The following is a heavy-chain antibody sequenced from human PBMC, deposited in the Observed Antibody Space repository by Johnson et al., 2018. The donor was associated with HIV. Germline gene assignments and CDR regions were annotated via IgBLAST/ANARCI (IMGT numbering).Heavy chain of an antibody. CDR1: GFTFSSYA. CDR2: ISYDGSNK. J-gene: IGHJ3*01. CDR3: VRDGRDLVTRGSFDV. D-gene: IGHD5-18*01. Sequence: QMLLVESGGGVVQPGRSLRLSCAASGFTFSSYAMHWVRQAPGKGLEWVAVISYDGSNKYYADSVKGRFTISRDNSKDFLYLQMNSLRPEDTAVYYCVRDGRDLVTRGSFDVWGQGTVVTVSS. V-gene: IGHV3-30*14.